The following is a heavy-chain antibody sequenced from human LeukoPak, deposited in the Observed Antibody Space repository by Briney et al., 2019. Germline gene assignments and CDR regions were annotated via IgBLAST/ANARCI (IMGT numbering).Heavy chain of an antibody. CDR1: GGTFSNYDFTFTSYA. Sequence: SVKVSCKAFGGTFSNYDFTFTSYAITRVRQAPGQALEWMGGISLMYCKDDYPQKFQGRVTITADESTRTVTMQLSSLRSEDTAVYYCAGFFYDNSNAAFDIWGQGTVVTVS. V-gene: IGHV1-69*13. CDR2: ISLMYCKD. J-gene: IGHJ3*02. D-gene: IGHD3-22*01. CDR3: AGFFYDNSNAAFDI.